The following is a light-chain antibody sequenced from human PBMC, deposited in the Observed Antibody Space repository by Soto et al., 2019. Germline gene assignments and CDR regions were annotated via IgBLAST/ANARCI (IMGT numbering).Light chain of an antibody. V-gene: IGKV3-20*01. CDR1: QTLSTNS. Sequence: EIVLTQSPGTLSLSPGERATLSCRASQTLSTNSLAWYQQRLGQTPRLLIYAASTRDTDIPDRFNGSGSGTDFALTISRLEPEDFALYYCQQYDASPLTFGPGTKADVK. CDR3: QQYDASPLT. J-gene: IGKJ3*01. CDR2: AAS.